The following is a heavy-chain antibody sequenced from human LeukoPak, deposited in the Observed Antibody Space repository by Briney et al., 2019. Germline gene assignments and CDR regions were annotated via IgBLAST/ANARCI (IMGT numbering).Heavy chain of an antibody. Sequence: ASVKVSCKASGYTFTSYGISWVRQAPGQRLEWMGWINPNSGGTNYAQKFQGRVTMTRDTSISTAYMELSRLRSDDTAVYYCARGGTMIVVVIAPDYWGQGTLVTVSS. V-gene: IGHV1-2*02. D-gene: IGHD3-22*01. J-gene: IGHJ4*02. CDR3: ARGGTMIVVVIAPDY. CDR2: INPNSGGT. CDR1: GYTFTSYG.